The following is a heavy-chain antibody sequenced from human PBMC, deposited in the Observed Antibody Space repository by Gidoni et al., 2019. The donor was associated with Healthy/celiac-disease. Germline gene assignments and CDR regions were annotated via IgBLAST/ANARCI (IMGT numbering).Heavy chain of an antibody. Sequence: QVQLQQWRAGLLKPSEPLSLPCAVYGWSFSGYYWIWLRQPPGKGLEWIGEINHSGSTNYNPSLKSRVTISVDTSKNQFSLKLSSVTAADTAVYYCARGLLNYYGSGSYYIYKYYYYGMDVWGQGTTVTVSS. D-gene: IGHD3-10*01. CDR2: INHSGST. CDR3: ARGLLNYYGSGSYYIYKYYYYGMDV. V-gene: IGHV4-34*01. CDR1: GWSFSGYY. J-gene: IGHJ6*02.